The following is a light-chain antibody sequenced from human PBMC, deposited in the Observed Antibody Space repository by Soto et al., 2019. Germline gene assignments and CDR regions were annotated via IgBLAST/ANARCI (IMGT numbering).Light chain of an antibody. CDR2: GNN. Sequence: QSVLTQPPSESRAPGQRVTISCTGSSSNIGARYDVHWYQQLPGTAPKLLIYGNNNRPSGVPDRFSGSKSGTSASLAITGLQAEDEADYYCQSYDSSLIGWVFGGGTKLTLL. CDR1: SSNIGARYD. V-gene: IGLV1-40*01. CDR3: QSYDSSLIGWV. J-gene: IGLJ3*02.